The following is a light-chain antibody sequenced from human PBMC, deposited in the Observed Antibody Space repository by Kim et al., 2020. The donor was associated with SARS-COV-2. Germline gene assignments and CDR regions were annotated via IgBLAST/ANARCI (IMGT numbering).Light chain of an antibody. V-gene: IGLV5-45*03. Sequence: QPVLTQPSSLSASPGTSASLTCTLRNGIDVGPYSIYWYQQKPGSPPQYLLRYESDSNKQQGSGVPSRFSGSKDASANAGILLISGLQSEDEADYYCLIWHSSAWVFGGGTQLTVL. CDR1: NGIDVGPYS. CDR3: LIWHSSAWV. J-gene: IGLJ3*02. CDR2: YESDSNK.